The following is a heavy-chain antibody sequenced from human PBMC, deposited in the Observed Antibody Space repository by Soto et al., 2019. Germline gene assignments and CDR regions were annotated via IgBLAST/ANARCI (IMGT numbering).Heavy chain of an antibody. CDR3: ARDAYGTAGQGGAFDI. Sequence: QVQLVESGGGVVQPGRSLRLSCATSGFTYGHFGMHWARQAPGKGLEWVAVIWHDGSKKLYADSVKGRFTISRDDSKKTLDLQMNRLRVEDTAVYYCARDAYGTAGQGGAFDIWGQGTVVIVSS. CDR2: IWHDGSKK. V-gene: IGHV3-33*01. J-gene: IGHJ3*02. CDR1: GFTYGHFG. D-gene: IGHD2-21*01.